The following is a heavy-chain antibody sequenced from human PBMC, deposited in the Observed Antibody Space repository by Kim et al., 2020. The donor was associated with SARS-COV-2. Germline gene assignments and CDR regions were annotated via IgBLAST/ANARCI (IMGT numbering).Heavy chain of an antibody. CDR1: GFTFSSYG. J-gene: IGHJ6*02. CDR3: ARDNSIYDYVWGSYRKEYYYCGMDV. D-gene: IGHD3-16*02. CDR2: IWYDGSNK. V-gene: IGHV3-33*08. Sequence: GGSLRLSCAASGFTFSSYGMHWVRQAPGKGLEWVAVIWYDGSNKYYADSVKGRFTISRDNSKNTLYLQMNSLRAEDTAGYYCARDNSIYDYVWGSYRKEYYYCGMDVWGQGTPVTVSS.